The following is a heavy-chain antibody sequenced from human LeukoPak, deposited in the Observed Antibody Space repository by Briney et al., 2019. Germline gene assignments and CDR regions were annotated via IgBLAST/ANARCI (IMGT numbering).Heavy chain of an antibody. J-gene: IGHJ4*02. D-gene: IGHD1-20*01. CDR2: MNPNSGNT. CDR1: GYTFTSYD. CDR3: ARATPPYNWNYVDY. Sequence: ASVKVSCKASGYTFTSYDINWVRQATGQGLEWMGWMNPNSGNTGYAQKFQGRVTMTRNTSISTAYMELSSLRSEDTAVYYCARATPPYNWNYVDYWGQETLVTVSS. V-gene: IGHV1-8*01.